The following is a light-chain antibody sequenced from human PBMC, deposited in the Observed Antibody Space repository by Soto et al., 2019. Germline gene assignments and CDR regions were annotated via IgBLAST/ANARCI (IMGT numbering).Light chain of an antibody. CDR1: QSLLHSNGYNY. J-gene: IGKJ1*01. CDR3: MQALQTPRT. CDR2: LGS. V-gene: IGKV2-28*01. Sequence: DLVMTQSPLSPPVTPGEPASISCRSSQSLLHSNGYNYLDWYLQKPGQSPQLLNYLGSNRASGVTDRFSGSGSGTDFTLKISRVEAEDVGVYYCMQALQTPRTFGQGTKVEIK.